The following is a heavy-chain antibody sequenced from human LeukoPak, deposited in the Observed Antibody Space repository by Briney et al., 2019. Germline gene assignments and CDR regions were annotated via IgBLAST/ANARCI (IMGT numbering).Heavy chain of an antibody. CDR3: ARVLVGGSYYEKWHAFDI. CDR2: IYYSGST. Sequence: NSSQTLSRTCTVSGGSISSGDYYWSWIRQPPGKGLEWIGYIYYSGSTYYNPSLKSRVTISVDTSKNQFSLKLSSVTAADTAVYYCARVLVGGSYYEKWHAFDIWGQGTMVTVSS. D-gene: IGHD1-26*01. J-gene: IGHJ3*02. V-gene: IGHV4-30-4*08. CDR1: GGSISSGDYY.